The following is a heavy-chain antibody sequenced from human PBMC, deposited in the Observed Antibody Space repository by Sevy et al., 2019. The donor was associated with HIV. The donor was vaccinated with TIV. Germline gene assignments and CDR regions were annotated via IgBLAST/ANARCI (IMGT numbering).Heavy chain of an antibody. V-gene: IGHV3-11*01. J-gene: IGHJ4*02. D-gene: IGHD2-21*02. CDR1: GFTFSDYY. Sequence: GGSRSLSFAASGFTFSDYYMSWIRQAQGRGREGVSYISSGGSTFYYADSLKGRFTISRDKANNSLYLQMNSLRGDDTAVYYCARDGLGCDGDCYSGDFDYWGQGTLVTVSS. CDR3: ARDGLGCDGDCYSGDFDY. CDR2: ISSGGSTF.